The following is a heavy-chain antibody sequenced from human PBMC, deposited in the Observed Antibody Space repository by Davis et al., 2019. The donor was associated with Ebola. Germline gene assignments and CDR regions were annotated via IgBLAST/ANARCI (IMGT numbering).Heavy chain of an antibody. CDR2: IIPIFGTA. CDR1: GGTFSSYA. Sequence: SVKVSCKASGGTFSSYAISWVRQAPGQGLEWMGGIIPIFGTANYAQKFQGRVTITADKSTSTAYMELSSLRSEDTAVYYCAIRDSSSSPSYYYGMDVWGQGTTVTVSS. CDR3: AIRDSSSSPSYYYGMDV. J-gene: IGHJ6*02. D-gene: IGHD6-6*01. V-gene: IGHV1-69*06.